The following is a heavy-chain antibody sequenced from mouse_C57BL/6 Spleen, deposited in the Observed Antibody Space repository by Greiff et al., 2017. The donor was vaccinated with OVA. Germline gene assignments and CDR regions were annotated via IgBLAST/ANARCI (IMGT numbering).Heavy chain of an antibody. J-gene: IGHJ4*01. CDR2: ISSGSSTI. CDR1: GFTFSDYG. D-gene: IGHD2-1*01. Sequence: EVKLVESGGGLVKPGGSLKLSCAASGFTFSDYGMHWVRQAPEKGLEWVAYISSGSSTIYYADTVKGRFTISRDNAKNTLFLQMTSLRSEDMAMYYCANGNRYAMDYWGQGTSVTVSS. CDR3: ANGNRYAMDY. V-gene: IGHV5-17*01.